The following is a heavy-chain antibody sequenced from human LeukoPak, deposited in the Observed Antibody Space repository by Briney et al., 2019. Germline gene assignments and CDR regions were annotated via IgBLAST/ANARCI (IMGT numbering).Heavy chain of an antibody. V-gene: IGHV4-34*01. CDR1: GGSFSGYY. CDR3: ARKPLTFGYYYYMDV. D-gene: IGHD3-16*01. J-gene: IGHJ6*03. Sequence: SETLSLTCAVYGGSFSGYYWSWVRQRPGKGLEWIGEINHSGSTNYNPSHKSRVTISVDTSKNQFSLKLSSVTAADTAVYYCARKPLTFGYYYYMDVWGKGTTVTVSS. CDR2: INHSGST.